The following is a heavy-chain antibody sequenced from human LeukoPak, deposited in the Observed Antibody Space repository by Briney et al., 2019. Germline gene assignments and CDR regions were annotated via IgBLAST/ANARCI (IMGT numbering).Heavy chain of an antibody. CDR1: GYTFTGYY. Sequence: ASVKVSCKASGYTFTGYYMHWVRQAPGQGLEWMGWINPNSGGTNYAQKFQGWVTMTRGTSISTAYMELSRLRSDDTAVYYCARVEPGAAAGVFDYWGQGTLVTVSS. V-gene: IGHV1-2*04. J-gene: IGHJ4*02. D-gene: IGHD6-13*01. CDR2: INPNSGGT. CDR3: ARVEPGAAAGVFDY.